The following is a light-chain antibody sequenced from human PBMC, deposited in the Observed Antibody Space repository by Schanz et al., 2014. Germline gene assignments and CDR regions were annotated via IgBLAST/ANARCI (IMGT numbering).Light chain of an antibody. V-gene: IGKV3-20*01. CDR1: QGVTSRY. J-gene: IGKJ2*01. Sequence: EIVLTQSPGTLSLSPGERATLSCRASQGVTSRYLAWYQQKPGQAPRLLIYDASNRATGIPARFSARGSGTDFTLTISRLEPEDFAVYYCQQYGSSPRTFGQGTKLEIK. CDR3: QQYGSSPRT. CDR2: DAS.